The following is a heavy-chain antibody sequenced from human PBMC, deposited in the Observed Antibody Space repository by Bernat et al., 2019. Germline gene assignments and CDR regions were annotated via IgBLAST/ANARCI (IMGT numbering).Heavy chain of an antibody. CDR1: GFTFSSYW. Sequence: EVQLVESGGGLVQPGGSLRLSCAASGFTFSSYWMHWVRQAPGKGLVWVSRINSAGTGTSYADSVKGRFTISRDNSNNMMYLQMNSLSAEDTAVYYCARPPDQFLSPYYFNYWGQGTLVTVSS. CDR3: ARPPDQFLSPYYFNY. D-gene: IGHD2-2*01. CDR2: INSAGTGT. J-gene: IGHJ4*02. V-gene: IGHV3-74*01.